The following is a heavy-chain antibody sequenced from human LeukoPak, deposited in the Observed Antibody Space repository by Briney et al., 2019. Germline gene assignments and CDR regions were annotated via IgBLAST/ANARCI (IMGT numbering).Heavy chain of an antibody. CDR2: IWYDGSNK. CDR3: ARDGEKATVHYYYYMDV. CDR1: GFTFSSYG. D-gene: IGHD5-24*01. J-gene: IGHJ6*03. V-gene: IGHV3-33*01. Sequence: GRSLRLSCAASGFTFSSYGMHWVRQAPGKGLEWVAVIWYDGSNKYYADSVKGRFTISRDNSKNTLYLQMNSLRAEDTAVYYCARDGEKATVHYYYYMDVWGKGTTVTVSS.